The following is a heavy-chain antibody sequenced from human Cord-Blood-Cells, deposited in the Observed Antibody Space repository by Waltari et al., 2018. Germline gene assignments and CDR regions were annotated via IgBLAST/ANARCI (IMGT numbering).Heavy chain of an antibody. Sequence: QVQLVQSGAEVKKPGASVKVSCQASGYTFTGYYMHWLLQAPGQGLEWMGWINPNSGGTNYAQKFQGRVTMTRDTSISTAYMELSRLRSDDTAVYYCARAGKSSIAARRYFQHWGQGTLVTVSS. CDR1: GYTFTGYY. J-gene: IGHJ1*01. CDR2: INPNSGGT. V-gene: IGHV1-2*02. CDR3: ARAGKSSIAARRYFQH. D-gene: IGHD6-6*01.